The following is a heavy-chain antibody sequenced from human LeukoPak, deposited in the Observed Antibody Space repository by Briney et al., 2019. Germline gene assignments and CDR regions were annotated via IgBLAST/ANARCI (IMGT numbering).Heavy chain of an antibody. Sequence: GGSLRLSCAASGXTFSSYEVNWVRQAPGKGLEWVSYISSSGSTIYYADSVKGRFTTSRDNAKNSLYLQMNSLRPDDTAVYYCARPYGGNSKFDYWGQGTLVTVSS. CDR3: ARPYGGNSKFDY. V-gene: IGHV3-48*03. CDR2: ISSSGSTI. D-gene: IGHD4-23*01. J-gene: IGHJ4*02. CDR1: GXTFSSYE.